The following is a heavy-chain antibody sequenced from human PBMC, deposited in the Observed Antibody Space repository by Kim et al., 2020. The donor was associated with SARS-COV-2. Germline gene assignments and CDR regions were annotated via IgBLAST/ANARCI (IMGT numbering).Heavy chain of an antibody. V-gene: IGHV1-18*01. CDR3: ARDPEYYHRGVYYYYYGMDV. Sequence: ASVKVSCKASGYTFTSYGISWVRQAPGQGLEWMGWISAYNGNTNYAQKLQGRVTMTTDTSTSTAYMELRSLRSDDTAVYYCARDPEYYHRGVYYYYYGMDVWGQGTTVTVSS. CDR2: ISAYNGNT. CDR1: GYTFTSYG. D-gene: IGHD2-2*01. J-gene: IGHJ6*02.